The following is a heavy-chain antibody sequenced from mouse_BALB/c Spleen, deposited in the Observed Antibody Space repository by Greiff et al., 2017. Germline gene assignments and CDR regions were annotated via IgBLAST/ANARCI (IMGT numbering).Heavy chain of an antibody. D-gene: IGHD1-1*01. CDR3: ARHYYGSSYVGAMDY. V-gene: IGHV1-7*01. Sequence: QVQLQQSGAELAKPGASVKMSCKASGYTFTSYWMHWVKQRPGQGLEWIGYINPSTGYTEYNQKFKDKATLTADKSSSTAYMQLTSLTSEDSAVYYCARHYYGSSYVGAMDYWGQGTSVTVSS. CDR2: INPSTGYT. CDR1: GYTFTSYW. J-gene: IGHJ4*01.